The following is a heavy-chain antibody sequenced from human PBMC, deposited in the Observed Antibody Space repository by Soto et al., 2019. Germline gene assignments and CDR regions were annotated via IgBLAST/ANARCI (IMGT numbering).Heavy chain of an antibody. CDR2: INTGNGNT. V-gene: IGHV1-3*04. J-gene: IGHJ4*02. CDR3: ARGDYYDSSGFPYYFDY. D-gene: IGHD3-22*01. CDR1: GYTFTSYA. Sequence: ASVKVSCKASGYTFTSYAMHWVRQAPGQRLEWMGWINTGNGNTKYSQNFQGRVTITRDTSASTAYMELSSLKSEDTAVYYCARGDYYDSSGFPYYFDYWGQGTLVTVSS.